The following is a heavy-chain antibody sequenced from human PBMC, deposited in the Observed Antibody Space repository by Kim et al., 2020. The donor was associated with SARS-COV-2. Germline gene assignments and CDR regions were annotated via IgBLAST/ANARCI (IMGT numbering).Heavy chain of an antibody. CDR2: IYYSGST. V-gene: IGHV4-31*03. J-gene: IGHJ3*02. D-gene: IGHD6-6*01. CDR1: GGSISSGGYY. Sequence: SETLSPTCTVSGGSISSGGYYWSWIRQHPGKDLEWIGYIYYSGSTYYNPSLKSRVTISVDTSKNQFSLKLSSVTAADTAVYYCARVPILRIAAREKGEDAFDIWGQGTMVTVSS. CDR3: ARVPILRIAAREKGEDAFDI.